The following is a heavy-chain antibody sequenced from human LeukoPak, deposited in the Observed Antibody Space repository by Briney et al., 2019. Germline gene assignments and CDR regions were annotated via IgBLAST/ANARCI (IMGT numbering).Heavy chain of an antibody. J-gene: IGHJ4*02. CDR1: GFTFCDYY. CDR3: ARGKRRFDS. Sequence: GGSLRLFCAASGFTFCDYYMRWVRQAPGKGLVWVSYMSERSGSIYFAASVKGRFTISKDNVNHSLFLLMNSLRAEDTAVYYCARGKRRFDSWGQGTLVTVSS. CDR2: MSERSGSI. V-gene: IGHV3-11*01.